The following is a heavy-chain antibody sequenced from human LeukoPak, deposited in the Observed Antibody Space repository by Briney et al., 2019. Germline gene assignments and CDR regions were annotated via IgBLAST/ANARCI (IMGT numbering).Heavy chain of an antibody. CDR3: AREGGSSGWPDY. CDR2: SSAYNSNT. D-gene: IGHD6-19*01. Sequence: VASAKVSCKASGYTFTSYGISWVRQAPGQGLEWMGWSSAYNSNTYYAQRLQGRLTMTTDTSTSTAYMELRSLTSDDTAVYYCAREGGSSGWPDYWGQGTLVTVSS. CDR1: GYTFTSYG. V-gene: IGHV1-18*01. J-gene: IGHJ4*02.